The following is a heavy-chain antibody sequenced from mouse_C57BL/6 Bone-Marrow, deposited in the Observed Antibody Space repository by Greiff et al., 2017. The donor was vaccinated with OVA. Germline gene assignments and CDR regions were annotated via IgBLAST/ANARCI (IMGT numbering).Heavy chain of an antibody. CDR3: AGYYGSY. CDR2: IDPSDSYT. D-gene: IGHD1-1*01. CDR1: GYTFTSYW. Sequence: VQLQQPGAELVRPGTSVKLSCKASGYTFTSYWMHWVKQRPGQGLEWIGVIDPSDSYTNYNQKFKGKATLTVDTSSSTAYMQLSNLTSEDSAVYYSAGYYGSYWGQGTLVTVSA. J-gene: IGHJ3*01. V-gene: IGHV1-59*01.